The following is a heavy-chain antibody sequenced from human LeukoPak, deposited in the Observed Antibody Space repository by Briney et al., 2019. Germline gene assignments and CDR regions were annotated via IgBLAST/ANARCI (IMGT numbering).Heavy chain of an antibody. J-gene: IGHJ6*02. CDR1: GFSLRNYM. D-gene: IGHD1/OR15-1a*01. CDR2: ISDSQART. Sequence: GGSLRLSCVASGFSLRNYMMSWVRQAPGKGLEWVSCISDSQARTDYADSVKGRFTISRDISKNTLFLEVTSLSAADTAVYYCAKGVALNTAMDVWGQGTTVIVSS. V-gene: IGHV3-23*01. CDR3: AKGVALNTAMDV.